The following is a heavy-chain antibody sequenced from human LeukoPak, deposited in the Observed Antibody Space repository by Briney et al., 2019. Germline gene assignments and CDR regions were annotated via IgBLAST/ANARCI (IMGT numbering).Heavy chain of an antibody. Sequence: GASVKVSCKASGYTFTSYYMHWVRQAPGQGLEWMGRINPNSGGTNYAEKFQGRVTMTRDTSISTAYMELSRLRSDDTAVYYCARGDPRTSNISHYYYYYYMDVWGKGTTVTVSS. CDR3: ARGDPRTSNISHYYYYYYMDV. J-gene: IGHJ6*03. CDR1: GYTFTSYY. CDR2: INPNSGGT. V-gene: IGHV1-2*06. D-gene: IGHD2-2*01.